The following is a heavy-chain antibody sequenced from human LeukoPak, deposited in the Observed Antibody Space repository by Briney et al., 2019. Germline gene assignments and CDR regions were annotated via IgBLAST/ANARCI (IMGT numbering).Heavy chain of an antibody. CDR1: GGSISSYY. J-gene: IGHJ4*02. Sequence: KPSKTLSLTCTVSGGSISSYYWSWIRQPPGKGLEWIGYIYYSGSTNYNPSLRSRVTISVDTSKNQFSLKLSSVTAADTAVYYCARDGPYCGGDCYPYYFDYWGQGTLVTVSS. CDR3: ARDGPYCGGDCYPYYFDY. CDR2: IYYSGST. D-gene: IGHD2-21*02. V-gene: IGHV4-59*01.